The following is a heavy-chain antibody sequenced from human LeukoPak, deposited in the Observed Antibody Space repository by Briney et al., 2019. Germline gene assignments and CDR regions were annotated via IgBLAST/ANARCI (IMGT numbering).Heavy chain of an antibody. V-gene: IGHV4-59*01. CDR3: ARIYDSSGYYEDY. Sequence: SETLSLTCTVSGGSISSYYWSWIRQPPGKGLEWIGYIYYSGSTNYNPSLTSRVTISVDTSKNQFSLKLSSVTAADTAVYYCARIYDSSGYYEDYWGQGTLVTVSS. D-gene: IGHD3-22*01. CDR1: GGSISSYY. J-gene: IGHJ4*02. CDR2: IYYSGST.